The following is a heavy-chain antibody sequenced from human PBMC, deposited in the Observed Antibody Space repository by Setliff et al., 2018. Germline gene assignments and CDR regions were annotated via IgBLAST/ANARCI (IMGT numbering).Heavy chain of an antibody. V-gene: IGHV3-21*04. D-gene: IGHD3-10*01. CDR2: ISPSGSTI. CDR1: GFTFSTYS. CDR3: ARGRGSIDLAFDI. J-gene: IGHJ3*02. Sequence: GGSLRLSCAASGFTFSTYSLIWVRQAPGTGLEWVSSISPSGSTIYYADSVKGRFTISRDNAKNSLYLQMNSLRAEDTAVYYCARGRGSIDLAFDIWGQGTMVTVSS.